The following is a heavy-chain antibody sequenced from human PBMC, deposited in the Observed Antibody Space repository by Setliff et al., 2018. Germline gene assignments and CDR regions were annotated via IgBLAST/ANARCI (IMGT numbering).Heavy chain of an antibody. Sequence: ASVKVSCKASGYTFKTYGFTWVRQAPGQGLEWMGWISPYNGNTNYAEKLRGGVTMTTDTSTSTAYVELRSLRSDDTAVYFCARVTYCGGDCYSFDYWGQGTLVTVSS. CDR1: GYTFKTYG. V-gene: IGHV1-18*01. CDR3: ARVTYCGGDCYSFDY. J-gene: IGHJ4*02. CDR2: ISPYNGNT. D-gene: IGHD2-21*01.